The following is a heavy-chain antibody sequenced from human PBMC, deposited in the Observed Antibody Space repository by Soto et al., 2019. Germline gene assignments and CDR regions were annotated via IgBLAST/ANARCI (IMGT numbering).Heavy chain of an antibody. CDR1: GFNFNSFA. D-gene: IGHD5-12*01. CDR2: TSFDGSKK. V-gene: IGHV3-30-3*01. J-gene: IGHJ4*02. Sequence: VGSLRLSCASSGFNFNSFAFHCVRHAPGKWLEWVALTSFDGSKKYYADSVKGRFTISRDNSKNTVYLQMNRLRAEATAVYYCARDFGIFDEVVTIFDYWGQGTRVTVS. CDR3: ARDFGIFDEVVTIFDY.